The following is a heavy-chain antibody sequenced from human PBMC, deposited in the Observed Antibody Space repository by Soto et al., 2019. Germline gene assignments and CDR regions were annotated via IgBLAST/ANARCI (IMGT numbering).Heavy chain of an antibody. V-gene: IGHV3-23*01. CDR2: ISGSGIST. CDR1: GFSFTSYA. D-gene: IGHD4-4*01. J-gene: IGHJ6*02. Sequence: EVQLLESGGGLVRPGGSLRLSCAASGFSFTSYALSWVRQAPGKGLEWVSGISGSGISTYYADSVKGRFTISRDNSKNTVFLQMNSLRAEDTAVYYCAKPPVITASYYYYDMDVWGQGTTVNVSS. CDR3: AKPPVITASYYYYDMDV.